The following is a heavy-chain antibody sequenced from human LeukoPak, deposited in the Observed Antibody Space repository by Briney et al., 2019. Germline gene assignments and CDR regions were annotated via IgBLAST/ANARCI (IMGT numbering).Heavy chain of an antibody. D-gene: IGHD3-22*01. CDR1: GGSISSGGYY. CDR2: IYTSGST. J-gene: IGHJ4*02. CDR3: AREGVRPPPAMIVVVDRPAHFDY. V-gene: IGHV4-61*02. Sequence: SQTLSLTCTVSGGSISSGGYYWSWIRQPAGKGLEWIGRIYTSGSTNYNPSLKSRVTMSVDTSKNQFSLKLSSVTAADTAVYYCAREGVRPPPAMIVVVDRPAHFDYWGQGTLVTVSS.